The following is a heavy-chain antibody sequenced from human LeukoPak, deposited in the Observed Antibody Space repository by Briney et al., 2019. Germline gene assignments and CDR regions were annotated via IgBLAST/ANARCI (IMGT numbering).Heavy chain of an antibody. V-gene: IGHV3-11*04. Sequence: PGGSLRLSCAASGFTFSDYYMSWIRQTPGKGLEWISHISSSGKTIYYTDSVKGRFTISRDNTKNSQDLQMNDLRAEDTAVYYCARERVLRSFVWSFDFWGQGTLVTVSS. CDR3: ARERVLRSFVWSFDF. J-gene: IGHJ4*02. CDR1: GFTFSDYY. D-gene: IGHD3-9*01. CDR2: ISSSGKTI.